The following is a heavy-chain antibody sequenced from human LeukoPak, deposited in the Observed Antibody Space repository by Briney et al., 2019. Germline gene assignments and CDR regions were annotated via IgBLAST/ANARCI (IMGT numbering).Heavy chain of an antibody. CDR2: IKQDGSEK. CDR1: GFTFSSYW. V-gene: IGHV3-7*04. D-gene: IGHD3-9*01. J-gene: IGHJ4*02. Sequence: PGGSLRLSCAASGFTFSSYWMSWVRQAPGKGLEWVANIKQDGSEKYYVDSVKGRFTFSRDNAKNSLYLQMNSLRAEDTAVYYCARVPHVLRYFDWYSVWGQGTLVTVSS. CDR3: ARVPHVLRYFDWYSV.